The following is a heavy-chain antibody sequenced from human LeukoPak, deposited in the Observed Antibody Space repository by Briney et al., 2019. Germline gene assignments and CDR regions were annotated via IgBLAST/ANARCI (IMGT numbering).Heavy chain of an antibody. D-gene: IGHD3-22*01. CDR1: GGSFSGYY. CDR3: AGLVGRYSSGLYYYYFDY. J-gene: IGHJ4*02. Sequence: SETLSLTCAVYGGSFSGYYWSWIRQPPGKGLEWSGEINHSGSTNYNPSLKSRVTISVDTSKNQFFLNLSSVTAADTAVYYCAGLVGRYSSGLYYYYFDYWGQGTLVTVSS. V-gene: IGHV4-34*01. CDR2: INHSGST.